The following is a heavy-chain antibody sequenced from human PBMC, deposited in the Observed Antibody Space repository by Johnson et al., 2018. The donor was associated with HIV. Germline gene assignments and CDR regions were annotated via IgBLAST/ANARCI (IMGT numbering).Heavy chain of an antibody. V-gene: IGHV3-30-3*01. D-gene: IGHD1-26*01. CDR3: ARVDTWGDAFDI. Sequence: QVQLVESGGGVVQPGRSLRLSCAASGFTFSSYVMHWVRQAPGKGLEWVAVISHVGSNKYYADSVKGRFTISRDNSKNTLYLKMNSLKAEDTAVYYCARVDTWGDAFDIWGQGTMVTVSS. J-gene: IGHJ3*02. CDR2: ISHVGSNK. CDR1: GFTFSSYV.